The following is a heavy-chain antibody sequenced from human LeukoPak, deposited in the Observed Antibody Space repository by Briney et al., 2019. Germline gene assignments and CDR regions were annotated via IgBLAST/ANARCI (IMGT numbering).Heavy chain of an antibody. CDR3: ARDPGRAADWFDP. J-gene: IGHJ5*02. CDR1: GFTFTSYG. V-gene: IGHV1-18*01. CDR2: ISAYNGNT. Sequence: PGGSLRLSCAASGFTFTSYGISWVRQAPGQGPEWMGWISAYNGNTNYAQKLQGRVTMTTDTSTSTAYMELRSLRSDDTAVYYCARDPGRAADWFDPWGQGTLVTVSS. D-gene: IGHD6-13*01.